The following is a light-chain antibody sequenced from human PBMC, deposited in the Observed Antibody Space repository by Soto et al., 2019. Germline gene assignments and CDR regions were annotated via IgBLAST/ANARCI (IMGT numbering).Light chain of an antibody. CDR1: QSVSSSF. CDR3: QQYGSSRTWT. V-gene: IGKV3-20*01. CDR2: GAS. Sequence: EIVMTYSPDTLSLSQWEGATLSCRASQSVSSSFLAWYQQKPGQAPRLLIYGASSRATGIPDRFSGSGSGTDFTLTISRLEPEDFAVYYCQQYGSSRTWTFGQGTKVDIK. J-gene: IGKJ1*01.